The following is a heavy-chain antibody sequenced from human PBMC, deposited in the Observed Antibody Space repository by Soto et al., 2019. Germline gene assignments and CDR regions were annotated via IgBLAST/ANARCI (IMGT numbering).Heavy chain of an antibody. D-gene: IGHD2-15*01. CDR2: INPSGGST. CDR1: GYTFTSYY. Sequence: QVQLVQSGAEVKKPGASVKVSCKASGYTFTSYYMHWVRQAPGQGLEWMGIINPSGGSTSYAQKCQGRVTMTRDTSTSTVYMELSSLSSEDTAVYYCAREYCSGGSCYQDAFDIWGQGTMVTVSS. V-gene: IGHV1-46*03. CDR3: AREYCSGGSCYQDAFDI. J-gene: IGHJ3*02.